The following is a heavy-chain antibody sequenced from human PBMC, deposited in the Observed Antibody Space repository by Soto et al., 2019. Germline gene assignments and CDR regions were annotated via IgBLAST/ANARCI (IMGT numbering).Heavy chain of an antibody. D-gene: IGHD4-17*01. J-gene: IGHJ4*02. CDR1: SGSVSSGSHY. Sequence: SETLSLTCTVSSGSVSSGSHYWNWIRQPPGKELEWVGYIYYRGSVNYNPSLKSRVTISVDTSKNQFSLNLRSVTAADTAMYYCARATTVTPVYFDYWGQGALVTVS. CDR2: IYYRGSV. CDR3: ARATTVTPVYFDY. V-gene: IGHV4-61*01.